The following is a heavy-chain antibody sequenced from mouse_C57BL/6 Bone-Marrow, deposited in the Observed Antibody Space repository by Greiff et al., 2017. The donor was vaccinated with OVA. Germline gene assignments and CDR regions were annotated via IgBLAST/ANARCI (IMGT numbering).Heavy chain of an antibody. D-gene: IGHD1-1*01. J-gene: IGHJ1*03. V-gene: IGHV3-8*01. CDR2: ISYSGST. CDR1: GYSITSDY. CDR3: ARSPITTVPSYWYFDV. Sequence: EVKLQESGPGLAKPSQTLSLTCSVTGYSITSDYWNWIRKFPGNKLEYMGYISYSGSTYYNPSLKSRISITRDTSKNQYYLQLNSVTTEDTATYYCARSPITTVPSYWYFDVWGTGTTVTVSS.